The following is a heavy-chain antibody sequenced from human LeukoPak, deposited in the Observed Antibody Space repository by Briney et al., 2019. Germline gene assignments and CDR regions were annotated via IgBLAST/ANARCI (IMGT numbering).Heavy chain of an antibody. CDR3: ARDRTVLWFGDLPGAFDI. J-gene: IGHJ3*02. CDR1: GGSISSGGYY. V-gene: IGHV4-31*01. Sequence: SETLSLTCTVSGGSISSGGYYWSWIRQHRGKGLEWIGYIYYSGSTYYNPSLKSPVTISVDTSKNQFSLKLSSVTAADTAVYYCARDRTVLWFGDLPGAFDIWGQGTMVTVSS. CDR2: IYYSGST. D-gene: IGHD3-10*01.